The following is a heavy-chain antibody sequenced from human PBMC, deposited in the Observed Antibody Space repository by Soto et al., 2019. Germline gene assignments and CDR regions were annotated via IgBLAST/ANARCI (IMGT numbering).Heavy chain of an antibody. V-gene: IGHV4-59*08. D-gene: IGHD6-19*01. CDR2: IYYSGST. CDR1: GGSISSYY. Sequence: SETLSLTCTVSGGSISSYYWSWIRQPPGKGLEWIGYIYYSGSTNYNPSLKSRVTVSVDTSKNQFSLKLGSVTAADTAVYYCARHVSGWYVVDYWGQGTLVTVSS. CDR3: ARHVSGWYVVDY. J-gene: IGHJ4*02.